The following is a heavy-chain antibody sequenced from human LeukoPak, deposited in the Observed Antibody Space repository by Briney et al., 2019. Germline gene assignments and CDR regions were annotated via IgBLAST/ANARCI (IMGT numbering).Heavy chain of an antibody. V-gene: IGHV3-74*03. J-gene: IGHJ3*02. Sequence: GGSLRLSCAASGFTFTNYWMHWVRQAPGKGLVWVSRIGGDGTTKYADSVRGRFTISRDNAKKTLYLQMNGLRAEDMAVYYCARVIVGGMRAFDMWGQGTMVTVSS. CDR2: IGGDGTT. D-gene: IGHD1-26*01. CDR1: GFTFTNYW. CDR3: ARVIVGGMRAFDM.